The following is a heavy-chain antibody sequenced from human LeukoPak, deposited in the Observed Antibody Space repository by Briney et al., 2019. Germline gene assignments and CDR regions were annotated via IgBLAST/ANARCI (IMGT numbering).Heavy chain of an antibody. CDR3: AKGPSGSYYPGYFDY. J-gene: IGHJ4*02. V-gene: IGHV3-23*01. CDR2: ISGSGGST. Sequence: GGSLRLSCAASGFTFSSYAMSWVRQAPGKGLEWVSAISGSGGSTYYPDSVKGRFTISRDNSMNTLYLQMNSLRAEDTAVYYCAKGPSGSYYPGYFDYWGQGTLVTVSS. CDR1: GFTFSSYA. D-gene: IGHD1-26*01.